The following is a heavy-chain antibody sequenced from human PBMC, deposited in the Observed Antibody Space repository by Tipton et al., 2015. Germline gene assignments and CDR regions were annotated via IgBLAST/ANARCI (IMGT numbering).Heavy chain of an antibody. CDR2: IHYSGST. CDR3: ARLENSGYDFDY. Sequence: TLSLTCTVSGGSISRSSSYWGWIRQTPGKALEWVGSIHYSGSTYYNPSLKSRLTISVDTSKNQFSLKLSSVTAADPAVYYCARLENSGYDFDYWGQGTLVTVSS. V-gene: IGHV4-39*01. CDR1: GGSISRSSSY. D-gene: IGHD5-12*01. J-gene: IGHJ4*02.